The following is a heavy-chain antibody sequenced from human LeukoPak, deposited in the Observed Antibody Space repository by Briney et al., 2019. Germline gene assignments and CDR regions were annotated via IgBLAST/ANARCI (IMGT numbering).Heavy chain of an antibody. J-gene: IGHJ6*03. CDR3: ARIDYDFWRRYYYYMDV. CDR2: ISSSSSTI. D-gene: IGHD3-3*01. V-gene: IGHV3-48*04. Sequence: PGGSLRLSCAASGFIFSSYSMNWVRQAPGKGLEWVSYISSSSSTIYYADSVKGRFTISRDNAKNSLYLQMNSLRAEDTAVYYCARIDYDFWRRYYYYMDVWGRGTTVTVSS. CDR1: GFIFSSYS.